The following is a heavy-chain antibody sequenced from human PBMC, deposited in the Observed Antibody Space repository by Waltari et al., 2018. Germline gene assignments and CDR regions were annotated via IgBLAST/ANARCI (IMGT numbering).Heavy chain of an antibody. V-gene: IGHV3-74*01. CDR3: VHRGYSYGPFDN. CDR1: GFTFKNYW. J-gene: IGHJ4*02. Sequence: ESQLVESGGGLVRPGGSVRLPCRASGFTFKNYWMHWVRQVPGKGPEGISRINVDGRDTIYADSVKGRFTISRDNSKSTLYLQLNSLTVDDTAVYYCVHRGYSYGPFDNWGQGTLVTVSS. CDR2: INVDGRDT. D-gene: IGHD5-18*01.